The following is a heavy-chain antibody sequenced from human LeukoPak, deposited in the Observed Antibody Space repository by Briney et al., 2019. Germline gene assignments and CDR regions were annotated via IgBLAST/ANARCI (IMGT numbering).Heavy chain of an antibody. Sequence: ASVKVSCKASGYTFTTYAISWVRQAPGQGLEWMGWMNPNSGNTGYAQKFQGRVTITRNTSISTAYMELSSLRSEDTAVYYCARGRYFDWLLGPPGYYYYMDVWGKGTTVTVSS. CDR1: GYTFTTYA. CDR2: MNPNSGNT. CDR3: ARGRYFDWLLGPPGYYYYMDV. V-gene: IGHV1-8*03. J-gene: IGHJ6*03. D-gene: IGHD3-9*01.